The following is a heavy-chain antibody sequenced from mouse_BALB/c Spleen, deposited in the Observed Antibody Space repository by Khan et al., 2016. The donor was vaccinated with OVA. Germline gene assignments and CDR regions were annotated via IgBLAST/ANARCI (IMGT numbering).Heavy chain of an antibody. CDR2: ILPGRGIT. J-gene: IGHJ4*01. Sequence: VQLQESGAELMKPGASVKIACKATGYTFSSYWIEWVKQRPGHGLEWIGEILPGRGITNYNETFTGKATFTAETSSNTAYMQLSSLTSEDSAVYYWARGAGTTDGMDYWGQGTSVTVSS. D-gene: IGHD2-12*01. CDR1: GYTFSSYW. CDR3: ARGAGTTDGMDY. V-gene: IGHV1-9*01.